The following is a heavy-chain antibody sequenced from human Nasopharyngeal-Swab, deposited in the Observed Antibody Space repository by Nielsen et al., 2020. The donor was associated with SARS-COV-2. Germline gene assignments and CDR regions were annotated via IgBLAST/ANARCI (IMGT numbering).Heavy chain of an antibody. V-gene: IGHV3-48*02. CDR3: ARFVPARAGDH. CDR1: GFTFSTYG. J-gene: IGHJ4*02. CDR2: INSRSDNI. Sequence: AGSLRLSCAASGFTFSTYGMNWVRQAPGKGLEWVSYINSRSDNIHYADSVRGRFTISRDNAKNSLYLQMTSLRDEDTAVYSCARFVPARAGDHWGEGTRVTVSS.